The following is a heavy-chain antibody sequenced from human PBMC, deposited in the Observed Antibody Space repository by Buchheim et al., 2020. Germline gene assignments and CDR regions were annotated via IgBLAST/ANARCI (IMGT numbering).Heavy chain of an antibody. CDR2: ISYDGSNK. D-gene: IGHD3-3*01. J-gene: IGHJ4*02. CDR3: AKVEGGHYYDFWSGPSQSDY. CDR1: GFTFSSYG. V-gene: IGHV3-30*18. Sequence: QVQLVESGGGVVQPGRSLRLSCAASGFTFSSYGMHWVRQAPGKGLEWVAVISYDGSNKYYADSVKGRFTISRDNSKNTLYLQMNSLRAEDTAVYYCAKVEGGHYYDFWSGPSQSDYWGQGTL.